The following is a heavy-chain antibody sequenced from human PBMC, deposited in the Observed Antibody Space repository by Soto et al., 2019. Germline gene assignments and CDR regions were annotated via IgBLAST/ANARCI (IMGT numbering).Heavy chain of an antibody. J-gene: IGHJ4*02. V-gene: IGHV1-2*02. D-gene: IGHD6-13*01. Sequence: ASVKVSCKASGYTFTGYYMHWVRQAPGQGLEWMGWINPNSGGTNYAQKFQGRVTMTRDASISTAYMELSRLRSDDTAVYYCARATSFSSSWYYFGYWGQGTLVTVSS. CDR2: INPNSGGT. CDR3: ARATSFSSSWYYFGY. CDR1: GYTFTGYY.